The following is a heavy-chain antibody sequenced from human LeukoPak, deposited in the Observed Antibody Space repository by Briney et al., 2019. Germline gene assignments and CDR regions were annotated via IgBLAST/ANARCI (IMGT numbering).Heavy chain of an antibody. V-gene: IGHV3-11*04. CDR3: ARSAYYYGSGIYYPPGGEY. CDR1: GFTFSDFY. J-gene: IGHJ4*02. D-gene: IGHD3-10*01. Sequence: GGSLRLSCAASGFTFSDFYMSWIRQAPGKGLEWVSYISSSGDTIFYADSVKGRFTISRDNAKNSLYLQMNSLRVEDTAVYYCARSAYYYGSGIYYPPGGEYWGQGTLVTVSS. CDR2: ISSSGDTI.